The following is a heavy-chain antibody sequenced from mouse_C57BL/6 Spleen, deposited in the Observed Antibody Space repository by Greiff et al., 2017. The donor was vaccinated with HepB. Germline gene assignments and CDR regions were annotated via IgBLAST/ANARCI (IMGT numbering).Heavy chain of an antibody. CDR1: GYSITSDY. D-gene: IGHD2-5*01. J-gene: IGHJ2*01. V-gene: IGHV3-8*01. CDR3: ARGGYSNYVRDYFDY. CDR2: ISYSGST. Sequence: DVKLVESGPGLAKPSQTLSLTCSVTGYSITSDYWNWIRKFPGNKLEYMGYISYSGSTYYNPSLKSRIPITRDTSKNQYYLQLNSVTTEDTATYYCARGGYSNYVRDYFDYWGQGTTLTVSS.